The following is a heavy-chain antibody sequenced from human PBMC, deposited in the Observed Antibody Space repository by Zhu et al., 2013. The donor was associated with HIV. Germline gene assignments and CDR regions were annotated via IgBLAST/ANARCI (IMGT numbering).Heavy chain of an antibody. Sequence: VQLVQSGAEVKNPGSSVRVSCKASGGSFSSHGFSWVRQAPGQGLEWLGVTFPLLGIVNYAPRLQGRVTFSVDEPTRSAFLELNSLRSDDTAVYYCARVVVSSSSWTPNNYGIDVWGQGTTVTVFS. CDR2: TFPLLGIV. CDR3: ARVVVSSSSWTPNNYGIDV. J-gene: IGHJ6*01. D-gene: IGHD6-13*01. CDR1: GGSFSSHG. V-gene: IGHV1-69*04.